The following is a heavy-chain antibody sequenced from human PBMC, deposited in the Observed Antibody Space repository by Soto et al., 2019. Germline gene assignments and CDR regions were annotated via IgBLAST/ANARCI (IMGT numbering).Heavy chain of an antibody. Sequence: ASVKVSCKASGGTFSSYAISWVRQAPGQGLEWMGGIIPIFGTANYAQKFQGRVTITADESTSTAYMELSSLRSEDTAVYYCATPGGGGVVVPAATEDYYGMDVWGQGTTVPVSS. D-gene: IGHD2-2*01. CDR2: IIPIFGTA. CDR3: ATPGGGGVVVPAATEDYYGMDV. V-gene: IGHV1-69*13. J-gene: IGHJ6*02. CDR1: GGTFSSYA.